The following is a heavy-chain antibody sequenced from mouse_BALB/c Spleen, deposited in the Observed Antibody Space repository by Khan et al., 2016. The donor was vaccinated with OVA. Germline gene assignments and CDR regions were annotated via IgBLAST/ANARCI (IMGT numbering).Heavy chain of an antibody. J-gene: IGHJ2*01. CDR2: TNPTNGRT. D-gene: IGHD1-1*01. CDR3: ATIKKIVATYIDY. Sequence: QVQLQQSGAELVKAGASVKMSCKASGYTFTSYWMHWVKQRLGQGLEWFAETNPTNGRTYYNEKLKSKATLTVDKSSSTANTLHSGPTFVDSAVYYYATIKKIVATYIDYWGQGTTLTVSS. V-gene: IGHV1S81*02. CDR1: GYTFTSYW.